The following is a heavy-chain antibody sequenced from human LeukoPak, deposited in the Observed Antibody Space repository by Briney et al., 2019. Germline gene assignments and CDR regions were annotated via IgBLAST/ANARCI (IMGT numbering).Heavy chain of an antibody. V-gene: IGHV4-30-2*01. CDR1: GGSISSGGYY. Sequence: SETLSLTCTVSGGSISSGGYYWSWIRQPPGKGLEWIGYIYHSGSTYYNPSLKSRVTISVDRSKNQFSLKLSSVTAADTAVYYCARDGDYCSSTSCYRQGRLYNWFDPWGQGTLVTVSS. D-gene: IGHD2-2*01. CDR3: ARDGDYCSSTSCYRQGRLYNWFDP. CDR2: IYHSGST. J-gene: IGHJ5*02.